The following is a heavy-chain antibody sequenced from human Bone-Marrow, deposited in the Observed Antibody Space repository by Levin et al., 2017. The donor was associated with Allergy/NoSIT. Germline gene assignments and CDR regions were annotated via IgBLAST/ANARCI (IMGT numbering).Heavy chain of an antibody. Sequence: GESLKISCTASGFIFSNYVMSWVRQAPGKGLEWVSGIIPSGGNTYYADSVTGRFTISRDNSKNTLSLQMNSLRAEDTAVYYCAKDRYSGDWYYFDYWGQGTLVTVSS. J-gene: IGHJ4*02. V-gene: IGHV3-23*01. CDR3: AKDRYSGDWYYFDY. CDR1: GFIFSNYV. D-gene: IGHD6-19*01. CDR2: IIPSGGNT.